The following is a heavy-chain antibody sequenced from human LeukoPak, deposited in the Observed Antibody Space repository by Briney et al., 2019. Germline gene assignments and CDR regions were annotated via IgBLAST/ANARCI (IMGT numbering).Heavy chain of an antibody. Sequence: GGSLRLSCAASGFTFSDYYMSWIRQAPGKGLEWVSYISSSGSTIYYADSVKGRFTISRDNSKNTLYLQMNSLRAEDTAVYYCARTPNIVVVVAATWYFDLWGRGTLVTVSS. CDR3: ARTPNIVVVVAATWYFDL. CDR1: GFTFSDYY. D-gene: IGHD2-15*01. CDR2: ISSSGSTI. V-gene: IGHV3-11*01. J-gene: IGHJ2*01.